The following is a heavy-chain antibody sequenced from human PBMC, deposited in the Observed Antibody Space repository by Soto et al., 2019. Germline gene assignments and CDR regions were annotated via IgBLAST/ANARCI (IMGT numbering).Heavy chain of an antibody. V-gene: IGHV3-33*01. D-gene: IGHD6-13*01. Sequence: GGSLRLSCAASGFTFSSYGMHWVRQAPGKGLEWVAVIWYDGSNKYYADSVKGRFTISRDNSKNTLYLQMNSLRAEDTAVYYCARGKSFSSSWELSYYYYGMDVWGQGTTVPVSS. CDR1: GFTFSSYG. CDR3: ARGKSFSSSWELSYYYYGMDV. J-gene: IGHJ6*02. CDR2: IWYDGSNK.